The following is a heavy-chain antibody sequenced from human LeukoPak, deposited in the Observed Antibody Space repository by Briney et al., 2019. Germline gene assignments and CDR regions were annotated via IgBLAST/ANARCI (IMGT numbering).Heavy chain of an antibody. V-gene: IGHV3-48*04. CDR3: AGRSYSGSYYEFDC. CDR1: GFTFRTYW. Sequence: PGGSLRLSCVASGFTFRTYWMTWVRPAPGKGLEWVSYISSSGSTIYYADSVKGRFTISRDNAKNSLYLQMNSLRAEDTAVYYCAGRSYSGSYYEFDCWGQGTLVTVSS. J-gene: IGHJ4*02. CDR2: ISSSGSTI. D-gene: IGHD1-26*01.